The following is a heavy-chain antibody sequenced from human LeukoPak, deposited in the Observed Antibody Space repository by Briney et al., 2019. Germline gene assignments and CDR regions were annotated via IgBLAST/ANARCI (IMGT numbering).Heavy chain of an antibody. V-gene: IGHV4-34*01. CDR3: ARLPYCSGGSCYFDY. Sequence: PSETLSLTCAVYGGSFRGYYWSWIRQPPGKGLEWIGEINHSGSTNYNPSLKSRVTMSVDTSKHQFSLKLSSVTAADTAVYYCARLPYCSGGSCYFDYWGQGTLVTVSS. CDR1: GGSFRGYY. D-gene: IGHD2-15*01. CDR2: INHSGST. J-gene: IGHJ4*02.